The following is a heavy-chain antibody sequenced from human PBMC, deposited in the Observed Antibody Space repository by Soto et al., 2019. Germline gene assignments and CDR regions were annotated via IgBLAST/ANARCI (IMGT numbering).Heavy chain of an antibody. CDR3: AAWGPTYYYDSSSFDY. D-gene: IGHD3-22*01. V-gene: IGHV1-58*01. CDR2: IVVGSGNT. Sequence: VSCKASGFTFTSSAVQWVRQARGQRLEWIGWIVVGSGNTNYAQKFQERVTITRDMSTSTAYMELSSLRSEDTAVYYCAAWGPTYYYDSSSFDYWGQGTLVTVS. CDR1: GFTFTSSA. J-gene: IGHJ4*02.